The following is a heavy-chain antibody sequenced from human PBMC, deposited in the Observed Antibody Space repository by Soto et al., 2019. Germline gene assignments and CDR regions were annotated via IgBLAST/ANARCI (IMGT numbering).Heavy chain of an antibody. J-gene: IGHJ4*02. Sequence: AGGSLRLSCAASGFTFSSYGMHWVRQAPGKGLEWVAVIWYDGSNKYYADSAKGRFTISRDNSKNTLYLQMNSLRAEDTAVYYCARAHLRYYASGSYYPDYWGQGTLVTVSS. V-gene: IGHV3-33*01. CDR1: GFTFSSYG. CDR2: IWYDGSNK. CDR3: ARAHLRYYASGSYYPDY. D-gene: IGHD3-10*01.